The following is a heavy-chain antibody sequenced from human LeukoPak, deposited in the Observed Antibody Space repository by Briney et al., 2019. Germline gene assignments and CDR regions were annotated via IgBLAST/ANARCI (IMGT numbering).Heavy chain of an antibody. CDR2: INPNSGGT. J-gene: IGHJ4*02. D-gene: IGHD2-15*01. CDR1: GYTFTGYY. V-gene: IGHV1-2*02. Sequence: ASVKVSCKASGYTFTGYYMHWVRQAPGQGLEWMGWINPNSGGTNYAQKFQGRVTMTRDTSISTAYMELSRLRSDDTAVYYCARGRYCSGGSCYSDIRLVRWGQGTLVTVSS. CDR3: ARGRYCSGGSCYSDIRLVR.